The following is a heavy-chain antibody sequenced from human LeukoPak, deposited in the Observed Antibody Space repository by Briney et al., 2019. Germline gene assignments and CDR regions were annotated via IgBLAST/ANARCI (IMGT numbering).Heavy chain of an antibody. D-gene: IGHD2-15*01. CDR1: GGSISSYY. V-gene: IGHV4-4*07. CDR2: IYTSGST. Sequence: PSETLSLTCTVSGGSISSYYWSWIRQPPGKGLEWIGRIYTSGSTNYNPSLKSRVTLSVDTSKNQFSLKLSSVTAADTAVYYCARDCSGGSCYSIGNWFDPWGQGTLVSVSS. CDR3: ARDCSGGSCYSIGNWFDP. J-gene: IGHJ5*02.